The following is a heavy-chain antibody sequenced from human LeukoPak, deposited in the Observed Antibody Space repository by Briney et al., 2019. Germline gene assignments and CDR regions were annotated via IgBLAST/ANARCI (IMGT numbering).Heavy chain of an antibody. J-gene: IGHJ4*02. Sequence: PGGSLRLSCAASGFTFSSYSMNWVRQAPGKGLEWVSYISSSSSTIYYADSVKGRFTISRDNAKNSLYLQMNSLRAEDTAVYYCAREWYYGSGSPDYWGQGTLVTVSS. CDR1: GFTFSSYS. CDR2: ISSSSSTI. V-gene: IGHV3-48*04. D-gene: IGHD3-10*01. CDR3: AREWYYGSGSPDY.